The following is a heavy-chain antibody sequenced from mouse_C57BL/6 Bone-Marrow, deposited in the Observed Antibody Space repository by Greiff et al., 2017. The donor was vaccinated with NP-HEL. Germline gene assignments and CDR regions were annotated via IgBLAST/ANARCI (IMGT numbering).Heavy chain of an antibody. CDR1: GYAFTNYL. V-gene: IGHV1-54*01. D-gene: IGHD2-5*01. Sequence: QVQLQQSGAELVRPGTSVKVSCKASGYAFTNYLIEWVKQRPGQGLEWIGVINPGSGGTNYNEKFKGKATLTADKSSSTAYMQLSSLTSEDSAVYFCASGPYYSKDWYFDVWGTGTTVTVSS. CDR3: ASGPYYSKDWYFDV. CDR2: INPGSGGT. J-gene: IGHJ1*03.